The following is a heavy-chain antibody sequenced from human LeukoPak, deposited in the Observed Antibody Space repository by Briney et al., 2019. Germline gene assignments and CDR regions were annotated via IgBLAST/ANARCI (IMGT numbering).Heavy chain of an antibody. D-gene: IGHD1-26*01. Sequence: PGRSLRLSCAASGFTFSSYGMHWVRQAPGKGLEWVAVIWYDGSNKYYADSVKGRFTISRDNSENTLHLQMNSLRAEDTAVYYCAREEATHIDYWGQGTLVTVSS. CDR2: IWYDGSNK. CDR3: AREEATHIDY. J-gene: IGHJ4*02. CDR1: GFTFSSYG. V-gene: IGHV3-33*01.